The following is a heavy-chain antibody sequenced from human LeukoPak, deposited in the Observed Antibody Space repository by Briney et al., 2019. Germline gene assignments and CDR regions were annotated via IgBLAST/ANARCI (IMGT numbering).Heavy chain of an antibody. D-gene: IGHD3-10*01. CDR2: IKSKTDGRTT. V-gene: IGHV3-15*01. CDR1: GFPFSNAW. Sequence: PGGSLRLSCAASGFPFSNAWMSWVRQAPGKGLEWVGRIKSKTDGRTTDYAAPVKGRFTISRDDSKNTLYLQMNSLKTEDTAVYYCTTRDLLREDYWGQGTLVTVSS. J-gene: IGHJ4*02. CDR3: TTRDLLREDY.